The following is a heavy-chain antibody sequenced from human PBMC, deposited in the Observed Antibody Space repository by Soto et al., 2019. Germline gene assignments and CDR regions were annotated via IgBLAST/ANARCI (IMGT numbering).Heavy chain of an antibody. V-gene: IGHV3-21*01. D-gene: IGHD3-10*01. J-gene: IGHJ6*02. CDR3: AREFITMVRGPEMTNGMDV. Sequence: GGSLRLSCAASGFTFSSYSMNWVRQAPGKGLEWVSSISSSSYIYYADSEKGRFTISRDNAKNSLYLQMNSLRAEDTAVYNCAREFITMVRGPEMTNGMDVWGQGTTVTVSS. CDR1: GFTFSSYS. CDR2: ISSSSYI.